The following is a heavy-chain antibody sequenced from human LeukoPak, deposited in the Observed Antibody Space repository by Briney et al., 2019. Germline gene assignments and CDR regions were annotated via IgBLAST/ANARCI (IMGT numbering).Heavy chain of an antibody. V-gene: IGHV4-30-2*01. CDR2: IYHSGST. J-gene: IGHJ4*02. CDR1: GGSISSGGYS. D-gene: IGHD3-3*01. Sequence: SETLSLTCAVSGGSISSGGYSWSWIRQPPGKSLVWIGYIYHSGSTYYNPSLKSRVTISVDRSKNQFSLKLSSVTAADTAVYYCARGSPLDYDFWSGYPTLDYWGQGTLVTVSS. CDR3: ARGSPLDYDFWSGYPTLDY.